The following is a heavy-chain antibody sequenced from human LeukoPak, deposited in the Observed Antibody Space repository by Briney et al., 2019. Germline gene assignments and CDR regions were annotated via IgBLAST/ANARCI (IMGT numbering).Heavy chain of an antibody. CDR3: ARDPLYYYDSSGYSDAFDI. CDR1: GFTFSSYG. V-gene: IGHV3-33*01. D-gene: IGHD3-22*01. CDR2: LWYIGSNK. J-gene: IGHJ3*02. Sequence: PGRSLRLSCAASGFTFSSYGMHWVRQAPGKGLEWLAVLWYIGSNKYYADSVKGRFTISRDNSKNTLYLQMNSLRAEDTAVYYCARDPLYYYDSSGYSDAFDIWGQGTMVTVSS.